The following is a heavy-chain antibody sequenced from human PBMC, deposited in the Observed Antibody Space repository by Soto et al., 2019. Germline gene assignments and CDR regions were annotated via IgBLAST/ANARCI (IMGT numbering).Heavy chain of an antibody. D-gene: IGHD6-13*01. V-gene: IGHV1-18*01. CDR2: ISAYNGNT. J-gene: IGHJ4*02. Sequence: VSVTVSCKASGYTFTSYGISWVRQAPGQGLEWMGWISAYNGNTNYAQKLQGRVTMTTDTSTSTAYMELRSLTSDDTAVYYCATFRPGIAAAGFDYWGQGTLVTVS. CDR1: GYTFTSYG. CDR3: ATFRPGIAAAGFDY.